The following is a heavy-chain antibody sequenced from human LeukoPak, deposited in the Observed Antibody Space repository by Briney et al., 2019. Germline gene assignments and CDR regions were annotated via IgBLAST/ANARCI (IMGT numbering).Heavy chain of an antibody. D-gene: IGHD3-22*01. J-gene: IGHJ4*02. CDR2: ISSSGSTI. CDR1: GFTFSSYE. Sequence: GRSLRLSCAASGFTFSSYEMNWVRQAPGKGLGWVSYISSSGSTIYYADSLKGRFTISRDNAENSLYLQMNSLRAEDTAVYYCAREDYYDQEIGYWGQGTLVTVSS. CDR3: AREDYYDQEIGY. V-gene: IGHV3-48*03.